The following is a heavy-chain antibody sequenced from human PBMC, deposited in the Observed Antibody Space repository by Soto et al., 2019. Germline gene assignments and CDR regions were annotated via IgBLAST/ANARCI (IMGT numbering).Heavy chain of an antibody. CDR3: ASHLNFQDPPDYYGMDV. V-gene: IGHV4-34*01. J-gene: IGHJ6*02. Sequence: PWETLSLTCAVYGGSFSNYFWTWIRQPPGKGLEWIGEINHSGSTNYNPSLKSRVTISLDTSKNQFSLKLSSVTAADTAVYYCASHLNFQDPPDYYGMDVWGQGTTVTVSS. CDR1: GGSFSNYF. CDR2: INHSGST.